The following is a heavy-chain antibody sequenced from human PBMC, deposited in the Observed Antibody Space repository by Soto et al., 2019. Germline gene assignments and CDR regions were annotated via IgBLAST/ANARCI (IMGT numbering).Heavy chain of an antibody. CDR2: IYYSGST. V-gene: IGHV4-31*03. CDR3: ARKGYSANTAANAFDI. CDR1: GGSISSGGYY. Sequence: QVQLQESGPGLVKPSQTLSLTCTVSGGSISSGGYYWSWIRQHPGKGLEWIGYIYYSGSTYYNPSLKSRVTISVDTSKNQFSLKLSSVTAADTAVYYCARKGYSANTAANAFDICGHGTMVTVSS. J-gene: IGHJ3*02. D-gene: IGHD2-15*01.